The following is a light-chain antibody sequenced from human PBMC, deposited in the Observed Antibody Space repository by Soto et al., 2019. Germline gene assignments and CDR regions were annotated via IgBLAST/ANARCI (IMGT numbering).Light chain of an antibody. CDR3: QQYYSYPLT. CDR2: KAS. J-gene: IGKJ4*01. V-gene: IGKV1-5*03. Sequence: DIQMTQSPSTLSGSVGDRFTITCRASQTISSWLAWYQQKPGKAPKLLIYKASTLKSGVPSRFSGSGSGTDFTLTISCLQSEDFATYYCQQYYSYPLTFGGGTKVDIK. CDR1: QTISSW.